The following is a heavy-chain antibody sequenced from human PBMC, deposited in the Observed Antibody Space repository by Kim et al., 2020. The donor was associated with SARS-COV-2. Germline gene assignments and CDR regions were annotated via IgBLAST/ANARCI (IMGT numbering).Heavy chain of an antibody. CDR2: ISYDGSNK. Sequence: GGSLRLSCAASGFTFSSYAMHWVRQAPGKGLEWVAVISYDGSNKYYADSVKGRFTISRDNSKNTLYLQMNSLRAEDTAVYYCARDLGWELLDGPRGALD. CDR3: ARDLGWELLDGPRGALD. D-gene: IGHD1-26*01. J-gene: IGHJ4*01. V-gene: IGHV3-30-3*01. CDR1: GFTFSSYA.